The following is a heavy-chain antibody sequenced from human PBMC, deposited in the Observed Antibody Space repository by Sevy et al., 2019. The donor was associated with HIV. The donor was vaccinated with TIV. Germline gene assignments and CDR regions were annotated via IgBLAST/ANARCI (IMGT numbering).Heavy chain of an antibody. J-gene: IGHJ4*02. Sequence: GGSLRLSCTASGFSFSSYEMNWVRLAPGKGLEWVSYITNSGSTIYYSDSVKGRFTISRDNAKNSLYLQMNSLRAEDTAVYYCARDLPPSATTVAHFDYWGRGTLVTVSS. CDR1: GFSFSSYE. CDR2: ITNSGSTI. D-gene: IGHD4-17*01. V-gene: IGHV3-48*03. CDR3: ARDLPPSATTVAHFDY.